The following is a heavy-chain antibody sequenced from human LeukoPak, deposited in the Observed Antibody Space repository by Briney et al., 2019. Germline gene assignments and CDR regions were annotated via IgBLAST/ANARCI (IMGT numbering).Heavy chain of an antibody. D-gene: IGHD3-22*01. CDR1: GFTFSTYS. CDR3: ARDATMIVPPSLSYYYYYYMDV. V-gene: IGHV3-48*04. J-gene: IGHJ6*03. Sequence: GGSLRLSCAASGFTFSTYSMNWVRQAPGKGLEWVSYISSSSFTIHYADSVKGRFTISRGNAKSSLYLQMNSLRAEDTAVYYCARDATMIVPPSLSYYYYYYMDVWGKGTTVTVSS. CDR2: ISSSSFTI.